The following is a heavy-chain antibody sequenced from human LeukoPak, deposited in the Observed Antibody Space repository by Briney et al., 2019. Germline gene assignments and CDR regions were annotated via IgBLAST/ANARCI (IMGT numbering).Heavy chain of an antibody. D-gene: IGHD3-10*01. V-gene: IGHV1-69*13. CDR1: GGTFSSYG. Sequence: VASVKVSCKASGGTFSSYGISWVRQVPGHGLEWMGGIIPIFGTPNYAQKFQGRITITADESTSTAYMELSSLRSDDTAVYYCARGSGTITMVRGVLYGMDVWGQGTTVTVSS. CDR3: ARGSGTITMVRGVLYGMDV. J-gene: IGHJ6*02. CDR2: IIPIFGTP.